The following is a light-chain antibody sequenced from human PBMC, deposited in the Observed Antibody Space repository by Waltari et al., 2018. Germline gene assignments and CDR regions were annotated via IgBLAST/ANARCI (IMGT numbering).Light chain of an antibody. J-gene: IGKJ4*01. CDR3: QHRNTGLT. CDR1: QSSGSY. V-gene: IGKV3-11*01. CDR2: DAS. Sequence: EIVLTQSPVTLSLSPGDTATLSCRASQSSGSYLAWYQRKPGQAPRLLIYDASNRAAGIPPRFSGGGSGTDFTLTISGLEPEDFAVYYCQHRNTGLTFGGGTKVEIE.